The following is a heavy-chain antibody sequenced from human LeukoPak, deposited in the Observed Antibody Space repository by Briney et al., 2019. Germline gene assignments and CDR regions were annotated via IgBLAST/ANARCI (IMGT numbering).Heavy chain of an antibody. Sequence: ASVKVSCKASGYTFTNYYMHWVRQAPGQGLEWMGIINPSGGSTSYAQKFQGRVTMTRDTSTSTVYMELSSLRSEDTAVYYCARDGIGVGVVAANRFYYYGMDVWGQGTTVTVSS. J-gene: IGHJ6*02. CDR3: ARDGIGVGVVAANRFYYYGMDV. CDR1: GYTFTNYY. D-gene: IGHD2-15*01. CDR2: INPSGGST. V-gene: IGHV1-46*01.